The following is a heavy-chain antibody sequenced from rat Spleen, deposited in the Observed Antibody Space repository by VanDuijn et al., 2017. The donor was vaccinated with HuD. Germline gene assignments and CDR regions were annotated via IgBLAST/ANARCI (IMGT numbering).Heavy chain of an antibody. CDR2: INSAGST. CDR1: GYSITSNY. V-gene: IGHV3-3*01. J-gene: IGHJ3*01. CDR3: ARSDGVHYYLPFAD. Sequence: EVQLQESGPGLVKPSQSLSLTCSVTGYSITSNYWGWIRKFPGNKLEWMGYINSAGSTNYNPSLKSQISISRDTSKNQFFLQVDSVTTEDTATYYCARSDGVHYYLPFADWGQGTLVTASS. D-gene: IGHD1-1*01.